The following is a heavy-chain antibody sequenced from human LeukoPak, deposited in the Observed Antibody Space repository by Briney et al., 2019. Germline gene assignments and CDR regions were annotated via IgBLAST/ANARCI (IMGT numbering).Heavy chain of an antibody. CDR3: AREGLSDGSGSYYVRRRTYYFDY. CDR1: GFTFSSYW. D-gene: IGHD3-10*01. Sequence: GGSLRLSCAASGFTFSSYWMSWVRQAPGKGLEWVANIKQDGSEKYYVDSVKGRFTISRDNAKNSLCLQVNSLRAEDTAVYYCAREGLSDGSGSYYVRRRTYYFDYWGQGTLVTVSS. V-gene: IGHV3-7*01. J-gene: IGHJ4*02. CDR2: IKQDGSEK.